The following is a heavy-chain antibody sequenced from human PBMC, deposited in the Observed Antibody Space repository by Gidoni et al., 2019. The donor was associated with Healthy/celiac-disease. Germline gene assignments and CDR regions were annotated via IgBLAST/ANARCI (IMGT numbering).Heavy chain of an antibody. CDR1: GFTFDDYT. Sequence: EVQLVESGGVVVKPGGSLRLSCAASGFTFDDYTMHWVRQAPGKGLEWVSLISWDGGSTYYADSVKGRFTISRDNSKNSLYLQMNSLRTEDTALYYCAKASPRKSHRGEYDYWGQGTLVTVSS. CDR2: ISWDGGST. D-gene: IGHD3-16*01. CDR3: AKASPRKSHRGEYDY. V-gene: IGHV3-43*01. J-gene: IGHJ4*02.